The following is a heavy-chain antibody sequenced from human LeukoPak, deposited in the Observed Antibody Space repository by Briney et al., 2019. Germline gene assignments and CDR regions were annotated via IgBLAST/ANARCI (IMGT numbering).Heavy chain of an antibody. Sequence: GASVNVSCKASGYNFTGYYMHWVRQAPGQGLEWMGRINPNSGGTNYAQKFQGRVTMTRDTSISTAYTELSRLRSDDTAVYYCARESYDSSGATWFHPWGQGTLVTVSS. CDR3: ARESYDSSGATWFHP. J-gene: IGHJ5*02. CDR2: INPNSGGT. V-gene: IGHV1-2*06. D-gene: IGHD3-22*01. CDR1: GYNFTGYY.